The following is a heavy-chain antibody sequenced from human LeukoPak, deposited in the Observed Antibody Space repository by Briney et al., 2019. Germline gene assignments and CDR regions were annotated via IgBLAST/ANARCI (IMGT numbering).Heavy chain of an antibody. J-gene: IGHJ4*02. Sequence: GGSLRLSCAASGFTFSSYEMNWVRQAPGKGLEWVSLISWNGDSTYYADSVKGRFTISRDNHKNSLYLQMNSLITEDTALYYCAKERGSSGYFDYWGQGTLVTVSS. CDR2: ISWNGDST. V-gene: IGHV3-43*01. D-gene: IGHD3-10*01. CDR3: AKERGSSGYFDY. CDR1: GFTFSSYE.